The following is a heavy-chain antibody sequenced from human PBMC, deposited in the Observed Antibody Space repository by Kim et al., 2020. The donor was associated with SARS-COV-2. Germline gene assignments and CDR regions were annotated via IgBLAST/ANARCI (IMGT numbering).Heavy chain of an antibody. V-gene: IGHV4-39*01. D-gene: IGHD3-10*01. CDR2: ISNSGSS. Sequence: SETLSLTCTVSGGSISTNTYYWDWIRQPPGKGLQWIASISNSGSSYYNPSLKSRVTMSVDTSKNQFSLKLSSLTVADTAVYYCARPRVFSGASGSQAGWFDPWGQGTLVTVSS. CDR3: ARPRVFSGASGSQAGWFDP. J-gene: IGHJ5*02. CDR1: GGSISTNTYY.